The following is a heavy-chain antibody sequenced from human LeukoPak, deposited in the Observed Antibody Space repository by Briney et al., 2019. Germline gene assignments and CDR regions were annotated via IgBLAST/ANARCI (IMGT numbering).Heavy chain of an antibody. CDR1: GGTFSSYA. CDR2: IIPIFGTA. V-gene: IGHV1-69*13. Sequence: SVKVSCKASGGTFSSYAISWVRQAPGQGPEWMGGIIPIFGTANYAQKFQGRVTITADESTSTAYMELSSLRSEDTAVYYCARGVSGSGRLFDYWGQGTLVTVSS. J-gene: IGHJ4*02. D-gene: IGHD1-14*01. CDR3: ARGVSGSGRLFDY.